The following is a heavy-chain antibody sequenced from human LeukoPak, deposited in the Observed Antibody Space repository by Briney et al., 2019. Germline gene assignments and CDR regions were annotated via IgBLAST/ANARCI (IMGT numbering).Heavy chain of an antibody. Sequence: SETLSLTCTVSGGSISSYYWSWIRQPPGKGLEWIGYIYYSGSTNYNPSLKSRVTISVDTSKNQFSLKLSSVTAAATAVYYCAASPSYGSGSSYEAPFDYWGQGTLATVSS. CDR1: GGSISSYY. CDR3: AASPSYGSGSSYEAPFDY. J-gene: IGHJ4*02. V-gene: IGHV4-59*01. CDR2: IYYSGST. D-gene: IGHD3-10*01.